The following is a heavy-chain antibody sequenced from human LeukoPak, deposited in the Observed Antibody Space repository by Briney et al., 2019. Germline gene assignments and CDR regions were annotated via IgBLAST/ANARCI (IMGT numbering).Heavy chain of an antibody. D-gene: IGHD6-19*01. CDR3: AKGPGIAVATVDY. Sequence: GGSLRLSCAASGFTFSSYNMNWVRQAPGKGLEWVSGISWNGGGIGYADSVKGRFTISRDNAKNSLYLQMNSLRPEDTALYYCAKGPGIAVATVDYWGLGIWVTVSS. J-gene: IGHJ4*02. CDR2: ISWNGGGI. CDR1: GFTFSSYN. V-gene: IGHV3-9*01.